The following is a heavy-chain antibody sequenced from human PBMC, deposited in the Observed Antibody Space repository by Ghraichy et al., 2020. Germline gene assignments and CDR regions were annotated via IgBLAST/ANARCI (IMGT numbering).Heavy chain of an antibody. D-gene: IGHD3-10*01. Sequence: LSLTCAASGFTFSSYWMHWVRQAPGKGLVWVSRINSDGSSTSYADSVKGRFTISRDNAKNTLYLQMNSLRAEDTAVYYCARGNYYGSGSYNGMDVWGQGTTVTVSS. CDR3: ARGNYYGSGSYNGMDV. J-gene: IGHJ6*02. CDR1: GFTFSSYW. V-gene: IGHV3-74*01. CDR2: INSDGSST.